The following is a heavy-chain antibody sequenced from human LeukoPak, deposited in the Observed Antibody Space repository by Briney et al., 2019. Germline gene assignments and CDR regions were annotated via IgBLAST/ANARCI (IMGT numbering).Heavy chain of an antibody. CDR2: LSGSGITT. J-gene: IGHJ4*02. CDR1: GFTFTNSA. Sequence: GGSLRLSCAASGFTFTNSAMSWVRQAPGKGLECVSPLSGSGITTYYAGSVRGRFTNSRDNSKNTLYLQMNSLRAEDTVVYYCAKGIYSSGWSYFDCWLQASLVTVRS. D-gene: IGHD6-19*01. CDR3: AKGIYSSGWSYFDC. V-gene: IGHV3-23*01.